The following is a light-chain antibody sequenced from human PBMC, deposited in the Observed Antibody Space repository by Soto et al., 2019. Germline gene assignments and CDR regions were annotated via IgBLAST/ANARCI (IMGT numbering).Light chain of an antibody. CDR1: QSISTY. CDR3: QQYGSSPPRYT. J-gene: IGKJ2*01. Sequence: EILLTQSPVTLSLSPGQRATLSCRASQSISTYLAWYQVKPGQAPRLLIYDASSRATGVPARFSGSGSGTDFTLTISRLEPEDFAVYYCQQYGSSPPRYTFGQGTKLEIK. CDR2: DAS. V-gene: IGKV3-20*01.